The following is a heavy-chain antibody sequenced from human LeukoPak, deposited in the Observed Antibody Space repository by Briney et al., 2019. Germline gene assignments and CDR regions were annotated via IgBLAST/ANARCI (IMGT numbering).Heavy chain of an antibody. CDR3: ARDKGGPGNDALDI. J-gene: IGHJ3*02. V-gene: IGHV3-9*01. Sequence: GGSLRLSCAASGFKFDNYAMHWVRQAPGKGLEWVSGITWNSGSKGYADSVKGRFTISRDNAKHSLYLQMSSLRAEDTALYYCARDKGGPGNDALDIWGQGTKITVSS. CDR1: GFKFDNYA. CDR2: ITWNSGSK.